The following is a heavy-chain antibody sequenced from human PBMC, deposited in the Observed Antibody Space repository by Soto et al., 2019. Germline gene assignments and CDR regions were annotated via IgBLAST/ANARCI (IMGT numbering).Heavy chain of an antibody. J-gene: IGHJ5*02. CDR3: ARDISYYYDSSGYYYSSWFDP. V-gene: IGHV1-3*01. CDR1: GYTFTSYA. CDR2: INAGNGNT. D-gene: IGHD3-22*01. Sequence: ASVKVSCKASGYTFTSYAMHWVRQAPGQRREWMGWINAGNGNTKYSQKFQGRVTITRDTSASTAYMELSSLRSEDTAVYYCARDISYYYDSSGYYYSSWFDPWGQGTLVTVSS.